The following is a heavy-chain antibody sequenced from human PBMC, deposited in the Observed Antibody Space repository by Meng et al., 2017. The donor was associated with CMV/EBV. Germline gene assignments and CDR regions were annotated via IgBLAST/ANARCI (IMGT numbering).Heavy chain of an antibody. D-gene: IGHD2-2*02. CDR2: MNPNSGNT. CDR1: GYTFTSYD. J-gene: IGHJ6*02. CDR3: ARGGDCSSTSCYMEKWFFPLQQVYGMDV. Sequence: ASVKVSCKASGYTFTSYDIYWVRQATGQGLEWMGWMNPNSGNTGYAQKFQGRVTVTRNTSISTAYMELSSLRSEDTAVYYCARGGDCSSTSCYMEKWFFPLQQVYGMDVWGQGTTVTVSS. V-gene: IGHV1-8*03.